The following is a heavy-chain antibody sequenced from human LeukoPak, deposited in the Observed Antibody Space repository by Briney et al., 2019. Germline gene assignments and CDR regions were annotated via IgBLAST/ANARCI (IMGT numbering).Heavy chain of an antibody. D-gene: IGHD3-3*01. J-gene: IGHJ4*02. CDR2: INHSGST. CDR3: ARRGFWSGYYTGSVTFDY. Sequence: SETLSLTCAVYGGFLSGYYWSWIRQPPGKGLEWIGEINHSGSTNYNPSLKSRVTISVDTSKNQFSLKLSSVTAADTAVYYCARRGFWSGYYTGSVTFDYWGQGTLVTVSS. V-gene: IGHV4-34*01. CDR1: GGFLSGYY.